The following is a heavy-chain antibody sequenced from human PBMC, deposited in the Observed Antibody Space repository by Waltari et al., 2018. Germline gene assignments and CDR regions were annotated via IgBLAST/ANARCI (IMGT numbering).Heavy chain of an antibody. CDR1: GFTFSSHW. J-gene: IGHJ4*02. CDR3: ARGAAAYDY. CDR2: INSDGSST. Sequence: EVQLVESGGGLVQPGGSLRLSCAASGFTFSSHWIHWVRQAPGKGLVWGQRINSDGSSTTYADSVKGRFTSSRDNAKNTLYLQMNSLRAEDTAVYYCARGAAAYDYWGQGTLVTVSS. D-gene: IGHD6-13*01. V-gene: IGHV3-74*01.